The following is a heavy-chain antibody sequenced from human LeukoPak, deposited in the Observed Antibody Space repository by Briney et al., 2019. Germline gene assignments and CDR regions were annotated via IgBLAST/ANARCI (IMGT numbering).Heavy chain of an antibody. J-gene: IGHJ6*03. V-gene: IGHV3-49*04. Sequence: GGSLRLSCAASRFTFSSYGMSWVRQAPGKGLEWVGFIRSKAYGGTTEYAASVKGRFTISRDDSKSIAYLQMNSLKTEDTAVYYCTRVLSLPAAIVYYYYYMDVWGKGTTVTISS. D-gene: IGHD2-2*01. CDR1: RFTFSSYG. CDR3: TRVLSLPAAIVYYYYYMDV. CDR2: IRSKAYGGTT.